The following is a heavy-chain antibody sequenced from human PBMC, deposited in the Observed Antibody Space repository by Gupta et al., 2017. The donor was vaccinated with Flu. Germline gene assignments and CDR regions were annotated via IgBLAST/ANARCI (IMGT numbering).Heavy chain of an antibody. Sequence: SSYGMHWVRQAPGKGLEWVAVIWYDGSNKYYADSVKGRFTISRDNSKNTLYLQMNSLRAEDTAVYYCARDYFTDSSDDSSGPDYWGQGNLVTVSS. D-gene: IGHD3-22*01. J-gene: IGHJ4*02. V-gene: IGHV3-33*01. CDR3: ARDYFTDSSDDSSGPDY. CDR1: SSYG. CDR2: IWYDGSNK.